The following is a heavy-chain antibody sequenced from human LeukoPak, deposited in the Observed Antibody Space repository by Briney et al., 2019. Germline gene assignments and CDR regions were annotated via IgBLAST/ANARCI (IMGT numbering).Heavy chain of an antibody. CDR3: ARIVWRYMEV. CDR1: GGSISSYY. Sequence: SETLSLTCTVSGGSISSYYWSWIRQPPGKGLEWIGYIYYSGSTNYNPSLKSRVTISVDTSKNQFSLKLSSVTAADTAVYYCARIVWRYMEVWGKGTTVTVSS. V-gene: IGHV4-59*01. D-gene: IGHD3-22*01. CDR2: IYYSGST. J-gene: IGHJ6*03.